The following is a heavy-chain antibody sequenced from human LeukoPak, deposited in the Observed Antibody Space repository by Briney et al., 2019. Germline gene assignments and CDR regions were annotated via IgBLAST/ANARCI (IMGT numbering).Heavy chain of an antibody. V-gene: IGHV4-59*01. CDR2: IYYSGST. Sequence: SETLSLTCTVSGGSISNYYWNWLRQPPGKGLEWIGYIYYSGSTKYNPSLKSRVTMSLDTSKKQFSLRLTTVTAADTAVYYCARGFDSKSTYFDYWGLGTLVTVSS. CDR1: GGSISNYY. J-gene: IGHJ4*02. D-gene: IGHD5-12*01. CDR3: ARGFDSKSTYFDY.